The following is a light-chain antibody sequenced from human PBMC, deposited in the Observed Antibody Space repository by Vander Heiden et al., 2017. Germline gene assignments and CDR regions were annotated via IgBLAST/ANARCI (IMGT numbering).Light chain of an antibody. J-gene: IGLJ2*01. Sequence: QSLLTQPPSASGAPGQTVTISCTGSSSNIGADYDVHWYQHLPRTAPKLLIYGNTLRASGVPDRFSGSKSATSASLAITGLQAEDEADYYCQSFDSGLGVIFGGGTRLTV. CDR1: SSNIGADYD. CDR2: GNT. CDR3: QSFDSGLGVI. V-gene: IGLV1-40*01.